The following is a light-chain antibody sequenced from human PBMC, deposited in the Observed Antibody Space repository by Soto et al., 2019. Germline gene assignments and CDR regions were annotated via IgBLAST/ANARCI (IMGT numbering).Light chain of an antibody. V-gene: IGKV3-15*01. J-gene: IGKJ5*01. CDR1: QSVSSK. CDR2: DAS. Sequence: EIVMTQSPATLSVSPGERAALSCMPSQSVSSKLAWYQRKPGQAPRLLIYDASTRATGIPARFSGSGSGTDFTLTISGLQVEDVALYYCQQYYSSPVTFGQGTRLEIK. CDR3: QQYYSSPVT.